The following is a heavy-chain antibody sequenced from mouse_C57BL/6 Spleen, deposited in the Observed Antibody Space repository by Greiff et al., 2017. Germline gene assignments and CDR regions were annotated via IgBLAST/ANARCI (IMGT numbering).Heavy chain of an antibody. CDR3: ARGSGYDGDAMDY. V-gene: IGHV1-4*01. J-gene: IGHJ4*01. Sequence: QVQLQQSGAELARPGASVKMSCKASGYTFTSYTMHWVKQRPGQGLEWIGYINPSSGYTKYNQKFKDKATLTADNSSSTAYMQLSSLTSEDSAVYYCARGSGYDGDAMDYWGQGTSVTVSS. D-gene: IGHD3-2*02. CDR2: INPSSGYT. CDR1: GYTFTSYT.